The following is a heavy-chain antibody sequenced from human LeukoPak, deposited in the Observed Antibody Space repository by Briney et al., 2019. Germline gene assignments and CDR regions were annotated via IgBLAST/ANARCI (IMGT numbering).Heavy chain of an antibody. D-gene: IGHD2-21*02. CDR3: ARGALAGVTGFDY. CDR1: GGSISSYY. J-gene: IGHJ4*02. V-gene: IGHV4-59*08. CDR2: IYYSGST. Sequence: SETLSLTCTVSGGSISSYYWSWIRQPPGKGLEWIGYIYYSGSTNYNPSLKSRVTISVDTSKNQFSLKLSSVTAADTAVYYCARGALAGVTGFDYWGQGTLVTVSS.